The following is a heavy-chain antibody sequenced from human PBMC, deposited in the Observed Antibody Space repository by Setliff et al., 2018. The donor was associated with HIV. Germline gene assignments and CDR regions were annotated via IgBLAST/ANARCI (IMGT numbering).Heavy chain of an antibody. Sequence: SETLSLTCTVSGGSISSYYWSWIRQPAGKGLEWIGRIYTSGNTNYNPSLKSRVTMSVDTSKYQFSLNLSSVTAADTAVYYCARGSGYYYSNFYMDVWGKGTTVTVSS. CDR1: GGSISSYY. CDR2: IYTSGNT. D-gene: IGHD3-3*01. CDR3: ARGSGYYYSNFYMDV. J-gene: IGHJ6*03. V-gene: IGHV4-4*07.